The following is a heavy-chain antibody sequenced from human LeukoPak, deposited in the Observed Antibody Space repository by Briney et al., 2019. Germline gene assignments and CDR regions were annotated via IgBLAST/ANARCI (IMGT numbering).Heavy chain of an antibody. CDR3: ARDSGMWGTFDY. CDR2: IYYSGST. J-gene: IGHJ4*02. Sequence: SETLSLTCTVSGGSISSYYWSWIRQPPGKGLEWIGYIYYSGSTNYNPSLKSRVTISVDTSKNQFSLKLSSVTAADTAVYYCARDSGMWGTFDYWGQGTLVTVSS. D-gene: IGHD1-1*01. V-gene: IGHV4-59*01. CDR1: GGSISSYY.